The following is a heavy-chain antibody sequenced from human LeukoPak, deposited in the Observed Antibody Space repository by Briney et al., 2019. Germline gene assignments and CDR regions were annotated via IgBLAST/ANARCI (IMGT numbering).Heavy chain of an antibody. J-gene: IGHJ4*02. CDR2: MKPNNGGT. CDR1: GYTFATYY. Sequence: ASVKVSCKASGYTFATYYLNWVRQAPGQGLEWMAWMKPNNGGTNYAQKFQGRVTMTWDTSITTTYMELSGLTSDDTAIYYCASGLGGSDNWGQGTLVTVSS. V-gene: IGHV1-2*02. CDR3: ASGLGGSDN. D-gene: IGHD1-26*01.